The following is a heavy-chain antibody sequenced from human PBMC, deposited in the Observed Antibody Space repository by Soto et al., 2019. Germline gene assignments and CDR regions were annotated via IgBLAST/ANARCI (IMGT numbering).Heavy chain of an antibody. CDR3: ARDLEGYYDILTGYYQGRYFDY. Sequence: GASVKVSCKASGYTFTSYGISWVRQAPGQGLEWMGWISAYNGNTNYAQKLQGRVTMTTDTSTSTAYMELRSLRSDDTAVYYCARDLEGYYDILTGYYQGRYFDYWGQGTLVTVSS. D-gene: IGHD3-9*01. V-gene: IGHV1-18*01. CDR2: ISAYNGNT. J-gene: IGHJ4*02. CDR1: GYTFTSYG.